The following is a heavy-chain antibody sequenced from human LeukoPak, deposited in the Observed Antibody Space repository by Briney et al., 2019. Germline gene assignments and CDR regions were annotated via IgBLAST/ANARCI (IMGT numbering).Heavy chain of an antibody. CDR3: AREHWDFDY. J-gene: IGHJ4*02. V-gene: IGHV3-23*01. CDR1: GFTFSSYA. D-gene: IGHD7-27*01. CDR2: ISGSGEST. Sequence: TGGSLRLSCAASGFTFSSYAMTWVRQAPGKGLEWVSEISGSGESTYYGDSVKGRFTISRDNSKNTLYLQMNSLRAGDTAIYYCAREHWDFDYLGQGTLVTVSS.